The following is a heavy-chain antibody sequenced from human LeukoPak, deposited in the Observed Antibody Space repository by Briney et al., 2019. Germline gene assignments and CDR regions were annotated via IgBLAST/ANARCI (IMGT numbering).Heavy chain of an antibody. CDR3: AREKDYGDKSAFDI. CDR1: GFTFSRYG. CDR2: IWYDGSNR. V-gene: IGHV3-33*01. J-gene: IGHJ3*02. D-gene: IGHD4-17*01. Sequence: PGRSLRLSCAASGFTFSRYGLHWVRQAPGKGLEWVAAIWYDGSNRQYGESVKGRFTVSRDNSKYMLFLQMTSLRAGDTAVYYCAREKDYGDKSAFDIWAKGLWSPSLQ.